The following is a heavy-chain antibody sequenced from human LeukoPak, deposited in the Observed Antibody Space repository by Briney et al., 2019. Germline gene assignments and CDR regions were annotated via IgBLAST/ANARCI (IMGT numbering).Heavy chain of an antibody. CDR3: AKILSGTYSFDL. D-gene: IGHD1-26*01. J-gene: IGHJ4*02. CDR2: ISGNSVTI. Sequence: GKSLRLSCTASGSTFSTYPMTWVRQAPGQGLEWVSAISGNSVTIYYADSVKGRFTISSDNSKNTLYLQMYSLRAEDTTVYYCAKILSGTYSFDLWGQGTLVTVSS. CDR1: GSTFSTYP. V-gene: IGHV3-23*01.